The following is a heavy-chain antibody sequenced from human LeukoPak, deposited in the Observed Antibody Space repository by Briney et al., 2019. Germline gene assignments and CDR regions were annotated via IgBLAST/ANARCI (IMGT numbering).Heavy chain of an antibody. D-gene: IGHD3-10*01. CDR1: GFTFSSYA. Sequence: GGSLRLSCAASGFTFSSYAMSWVRQAPGKVLEWVSAISGSGGSTYYADSVKGRFTISRDNSKNTLYLQMNSLRAEDTAVYYCAKDEAGIRGPLAYWGQGTLVTVSS. CDR2: ISGSGGST. V-gene: IGHV3-23*01. CDR3: AKDEAGIRGPLAY. J-gene: IGHJ4*02.